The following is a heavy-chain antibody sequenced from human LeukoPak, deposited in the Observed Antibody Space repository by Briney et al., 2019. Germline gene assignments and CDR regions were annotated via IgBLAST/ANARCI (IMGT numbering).Heavy chain of an antibody. CDR1: GYTLTELS. D-gene: IGHD6-13*01. CDR2: LDPEDGET. V-gene: IGHV1-24*01. CDR3: ATVRIEAAAGLNYFDY. J-gene: IGHJ4*02. Sequence: ASVKVSCKVSGYTLTELSMHWVRQAPGKGLEWMGGLDPEDGETIYAQKFRGRVTMTEDTSTDTAYMELSSLRSEDTAVYYCATVRIEAAAGLNYFDYWGQGTLVTVSS.